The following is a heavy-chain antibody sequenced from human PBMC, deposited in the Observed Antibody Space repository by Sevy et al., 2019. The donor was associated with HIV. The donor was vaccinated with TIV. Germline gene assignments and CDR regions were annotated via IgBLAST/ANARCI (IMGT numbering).Heavy chain of an antibody. Sequence: GESLKISCAASGFTFSSYAMSWVRQAPGKGLEWVSAISGSGGSTYYADSVKGRFTISRDNSKNTLYLQMNSLRAEDTAVYYCAKVTRHYYGMDVWGQGTTVTVSS. CDR3: AKVTRHYYGMDV. J-gene: IGHJ6*02. CDR2: ISGSGGST. CDR1: GFTFSSYA. V-gene: IGHV3-23*01.